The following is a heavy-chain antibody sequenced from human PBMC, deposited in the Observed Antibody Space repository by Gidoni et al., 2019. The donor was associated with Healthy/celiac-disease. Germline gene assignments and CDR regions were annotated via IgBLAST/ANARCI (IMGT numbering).Heavy chain of an antibody. J-gene: IGHJ6*03. Sequence: QVQLQQWGAGLLKPSETLSLTCAVYGGSFSGYYSSWLRQPPGKGLEWIGEINHSGSTNYNPSLKSRVTISVDTSKNQFSLKLSSVTAADTAVYYCAREILGYCSSTSCRRGGYYYYYMDVWGKGTTVTVSS. CDR2: INHSGST. CDR3: AREILGYCSSTSCRRGGYYYYYMDV. V-gene: IGHV4-34*01. CDR1: GGSFSGYY. D-gene: IGHD2-2*01.